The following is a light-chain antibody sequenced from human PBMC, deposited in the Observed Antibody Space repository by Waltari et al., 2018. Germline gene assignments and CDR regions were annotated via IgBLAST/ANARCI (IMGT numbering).Light chain of an antibody. Sequence: QSALTQAASVSGTIGQKVTLSCTGNINNVGSYAVGWYQQISHGAPKTVMFGNSLPSGIPDRFSGSKSGTTASLTVSGLQPEDEADYYCSTWDSSLSAVIFGGGTKLTVL. CDR3: STWDSSLSAVI. J-gene: IGLJ2*01. CDR2: GNS. V-gene: IGLV1-44*01. CDR1: INNVGSYA.